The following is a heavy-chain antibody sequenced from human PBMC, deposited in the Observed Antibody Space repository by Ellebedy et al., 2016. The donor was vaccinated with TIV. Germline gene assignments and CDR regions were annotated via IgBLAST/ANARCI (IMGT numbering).Heavy chain of an antibody. CDR3: ARDQGDDYVWGSYLDY. D-gene: IGHD3-16*02. CDR2: ISAYNGNT. V-gene: IGHV1-18*01. J-gene: IGHJ4*02. Sequence: AASVKVSCKASGYTFTSYGISWVRQAPGQGLEWMGWISAYNGNTNYAQKLHGRVTMTTDTSTSTAYMELRSLRSDDPAVYYCARDQGDDYVWGSYLDYWGQGTLVTVSS. CDR1: GYTFTSYG.